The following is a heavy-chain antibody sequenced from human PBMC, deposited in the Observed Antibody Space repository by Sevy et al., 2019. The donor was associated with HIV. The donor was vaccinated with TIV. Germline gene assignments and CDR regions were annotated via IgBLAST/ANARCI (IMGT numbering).Heavy chain of an antibody. CDR1: GFTFSSYA. CDR2: ISYDGNNK. Sequence: GGSLRLSCAASGFTFSSYAMHWVRQAPGKGLEWVAVISYDGNNKYHAHSGKDRFTISRDNSKNTLYLQMNSLRAEDTAVYYCARDGSSGGLFLKDYYYFGMDVWGQGTTVTVSS. J-gene: IGHJ6*02. D-gene: IGHD3-16*01. CDR3: ARDGSSGGLFLKDYYYFGMDV. V-gene: IGHV3-30*04.